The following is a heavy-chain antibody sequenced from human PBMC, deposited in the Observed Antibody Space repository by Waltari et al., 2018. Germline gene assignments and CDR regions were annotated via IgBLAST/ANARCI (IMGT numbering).Heavy chain of an antibody. CDR3: ARESVGPIAVAGTSY. J-gene: IGHJ4*02. D-gene: IGHD6-19*01. V-gene: IGHV3-30-3*01. CDR1: GFTFSSYA. CDR2: ISYDGSNK. Sequence: QVQLVESGGGVVQPGRSLRLSCAASGFTFSSYAMHWVRQAPGKGLEWVAVISYDGSNKYYADSVKGRFTISRDNSKNTLYLQMNSLRAEDTAVYYCARESVGPIAVAGTSYWGQGTLVTVSS.